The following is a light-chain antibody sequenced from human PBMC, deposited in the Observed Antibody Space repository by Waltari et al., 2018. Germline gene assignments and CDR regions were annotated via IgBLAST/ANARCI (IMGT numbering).Light chain of an antibody. J-gene: IGLJ2*01. CDR1: TSDVGSYTL. Sequence: QSALTQPAPVSGSPGQSITISCTGTTSDVGSYTLVSWYQHHPGKAPKLMIYEGSKRPSGVSNRFSGSKSGNTASLTISGLQAEDEADYYCCSYADSSTPVVFGGGTKLTVL. CDR3: CSYADSSTPVV. CDR2: EGS. V-gene: IGLV2-23*01.